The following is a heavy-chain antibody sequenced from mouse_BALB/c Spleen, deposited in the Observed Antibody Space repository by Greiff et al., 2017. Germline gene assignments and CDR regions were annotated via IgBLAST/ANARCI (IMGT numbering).Heavy chain of an antibody. CDR3: ARYSPLYYDYDGLFAY. J-gene: IGHJ3*01. CDR1: GDSITSGY. Sequence: EVQLQQSGPSLVKPSQTLSLTCSVTGDSITSGYWNWIRKFPGNKLEYMGYISYSGSTYYNPSLKSRISITRDTSKNQYYLQLNSVTTEDTATYYCARYSPLYYDYDGLFAYWGQGTLVTVSA. V-gene: IGHV3-8*02. D-gene: IGHD2-4*01. CDR2: ISYSGST.